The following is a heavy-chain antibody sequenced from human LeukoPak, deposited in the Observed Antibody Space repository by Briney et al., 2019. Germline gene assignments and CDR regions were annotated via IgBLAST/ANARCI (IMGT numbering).Heavy chain of an antibody. CDR1: GFTFSSYA. D-gene: IGHD4-11*01. Sequence: GGSLRLSCAASGFTFSSYAMHWVRQAPGKGLEYVSAISSNGGSTYYANSVKGRFTISRDNSRNTLYLQMGSLRAEDMAVYYCAGEDSNYGGYYYYYYMDVWGKGTTVTVSS. CDR2: ISSNGGST. J-gene: IGHJ6*03. V-gene: IGHV3-64*01. CDR3: AGEDSNYGGYYYYYYMDV.